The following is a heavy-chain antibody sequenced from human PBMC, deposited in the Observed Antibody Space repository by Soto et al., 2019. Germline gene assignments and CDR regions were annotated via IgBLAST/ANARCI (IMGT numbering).Heavy chain of an antibody. J-gene: IGHJ4*02. CDR2: IYYSGST. D-gene: IGHD3-3*01. CDR3: ARDRITIFGDYFDY. Sequence: SETLSLTCTVSGGSISSYYWSWIRQPPGKGLEWIGYIYYSGSTNYNPSLKSRVTISVDTSKNQFSLKLSSVTAADTAVYYCARDRITIFGDYFDYWGQGTLVTAPQ. V-gene: IGHV4-59*01. CDR1: GGSISSYY.